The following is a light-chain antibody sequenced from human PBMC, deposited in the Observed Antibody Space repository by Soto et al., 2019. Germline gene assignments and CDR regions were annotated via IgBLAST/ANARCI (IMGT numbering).Light chain of an antibody. CDR2: DSS. J-gene: IGKJ1*01. Sequence: EIVLTQFPATLSLSPGDGATLSCRAGQSVSSYLAWYQQKRGQPPRLLIYDSSNRATGIPDRFSGSGSGTDFTLTISRLEPEDFAVYYCQQYGSSGTFGQGTKVDIK. V-gene: IGKV3-20*01. CDR1: QSVSSY. CDR3: QQYGSSGT.